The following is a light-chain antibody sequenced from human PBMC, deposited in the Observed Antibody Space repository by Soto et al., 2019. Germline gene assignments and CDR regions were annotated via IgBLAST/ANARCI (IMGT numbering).Light chain of an antibody. Sequence: VLTQPPSASGTPGQRVTISCSGSNSNIGRNTVNWYQQLPGAAPNLLIYSNNERPSGVPDRFSGSKSGTSASLAISGLQSEDEADYYCAAWDESPNVPVFGGGTKLTVL. CDR2: SNN. CDR1: NSNIGRNT. V-gene: IGLV1-44*01. J-gene: IGLJ2*01. CDR3: AAWDESPNVPV.